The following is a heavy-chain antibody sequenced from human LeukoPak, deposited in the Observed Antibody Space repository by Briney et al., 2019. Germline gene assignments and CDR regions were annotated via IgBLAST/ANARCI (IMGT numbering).Heavy chain of an antibody. Sequence: SETLSLTCAVSGGSISSGNWWSWVRQPPGKGLEWIGEIYHSGSTNYNPSLKSRVTISVDKSKNQFSLKLSSVTAADTAVYYCARGVNGYYGSGSSYYFDYWGQGTLVTVSS. J-gene: IGHJ4*02. CDR2: IYHSGST. V-gene: IGHV4-4*02. CDR3: ARGVNGYYGSGSSYYFDY. D-gene: IGHD3-10*01. CDR1: GGSISSGNW.